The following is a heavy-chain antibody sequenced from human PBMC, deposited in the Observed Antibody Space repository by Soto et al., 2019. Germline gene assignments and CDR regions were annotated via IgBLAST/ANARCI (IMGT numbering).Heavy chain of an antibody. J-gene: IGHJ4*03. Sequence: ASVKVSCKASGFTFITYDFSWVRQAAGQGLEWMGWMNPNNGNAGFAQKFRGRINMTRNTSISTAYLELSSLRSDDSAVYFCARRKERSCPYYLDLWGHGTQVTVSS. CDR1: GFTFITYD. CDR3: ARRKERSCPYYLDL. CDR2: MNPNNGNA. V-gene: IGHV1-8*01. D-gene: IGHD1-26*01.